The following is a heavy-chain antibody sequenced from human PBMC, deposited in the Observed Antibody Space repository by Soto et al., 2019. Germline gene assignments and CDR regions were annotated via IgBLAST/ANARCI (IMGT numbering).Heavy chain of an antibody. D-gene: IGHD2-15*01. CDR3: AGTRGYCSGGSCPTVVDY. V-gene: IGHV4-59*01. CDR2: IYYSGST. Sequence: SETLSLTCTVSGGSISSYYWSWIRQPPGKGLEWIGYIYYSGSTNYNPSLKSRVTISVDTSKNQFSLKLRSVTTADTAVYYCAGTRGYCSGGSCPTVVDYWGQGTLVTVSS. J-gene: IGHJ4*02. CDR1: GGSISSYY.